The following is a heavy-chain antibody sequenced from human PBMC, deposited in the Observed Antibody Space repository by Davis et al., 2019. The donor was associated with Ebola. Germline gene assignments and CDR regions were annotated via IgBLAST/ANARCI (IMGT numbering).Heavy chain of an antibody. Sequence: GESLKISCAASGFTFSSYGMHWVRQAPGKGLEWVAVIWYDGSNKYYADSVKGRFTISRDNSKNTLYLQMNSLRAEDTAVYYCARDNYYDSSGYYNYYYYYMDVWGKGTTVTVSS. CDR1: GFTFSSYG. CDR2: IWYDGSNK. CDR3: ARDNYYDSSGYYNYYYYYMDV. D-gene: IGHD3-22*01. V-gene: IGHV3-33*08. J-gene: IGHJ6*03.